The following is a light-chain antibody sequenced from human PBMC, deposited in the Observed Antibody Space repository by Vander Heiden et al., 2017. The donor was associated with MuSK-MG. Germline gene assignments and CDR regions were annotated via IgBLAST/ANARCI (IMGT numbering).Light chain of an antibody. CDR3: SSYTSSSSSYV. Sequence: QSALTQPAPVSGSPGQSITISCTGTSSDVGGYNYVSWYQQHPGKAPKLIIYEVSNRPSGVSDRFSGSKSGNTASLTIAGLQAEDEADYYCSSYTSSSSSYVFGAGTEVAVL. CDR2: EVS. CDR1: SSDVGGYNY. V-gene: IGLV2-14*01. J-gene: IGLJ1*01.